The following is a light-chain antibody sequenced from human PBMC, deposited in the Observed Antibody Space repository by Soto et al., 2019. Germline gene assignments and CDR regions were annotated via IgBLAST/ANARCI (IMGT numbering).Light chain of an antibody. CDR2: SAS. CDR3: QQYGSSPRT. Sequence: VVTQSPGPLSLSPGERATLSCRASQSVSSSYLTWYQQKPGQAPTLLIYSASRRATGIPDRFSGRGSGTDFPLIIRRMELEGFAVYYCQQYGSSPRTFGQGTRLE. V-gene: IGKV3-20*01. CDR1: QSVSSSY. J-gene: IGKJ5*01.